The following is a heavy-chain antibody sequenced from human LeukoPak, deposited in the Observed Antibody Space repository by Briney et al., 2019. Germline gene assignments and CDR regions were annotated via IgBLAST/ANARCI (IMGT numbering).Heavy chain of an antibody. CDR3: AKDGETYCSSTSCKPDY. D-gene: IGHD2-2*01. CDR1: GFTFSSYA. Sequence: PGGSLRLSCAASGFTFSSYAMSWVGQAPGKGLEWVSAISGSGGSTYYADSVKGRFTISRDNSKNTLYLQMNSLRAEDTAVYYCAKDGETYCSSTSCKPDYWGQGTLVTVSS. CDR2: ISGSGGST. J-gene: IGHJ4*02. V-gene: IGHV3-23*01.